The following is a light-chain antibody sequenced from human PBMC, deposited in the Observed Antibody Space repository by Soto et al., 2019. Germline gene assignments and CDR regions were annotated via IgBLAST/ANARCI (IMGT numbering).Light chain of an antibody. Sequence: SPVTLSVSQGERATLSCRASQSVSIHLAWYQQKPGQAPRLLIYDTSTRATGIPARFSGSGSGTEFTLTISSLQSADFAVYYCQQYSNWPPITFGQGTRLEIK. CDR2: DTS. CDR3: QQYSNWPPIT. CDR1: QSVSIH. V-gene: IGKV3-15*01. J-gene: IGKJ5*01.